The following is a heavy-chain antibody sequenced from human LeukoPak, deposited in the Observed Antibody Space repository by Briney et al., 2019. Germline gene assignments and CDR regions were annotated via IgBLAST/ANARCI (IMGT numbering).Heavy chain of an antibody. CDR3: VRLVGGDIDY. CDR2: INHSGST. V-gene: IGHV4-34*01. D-gene: IGHD5-12*01. Sequence: ASETLSLTCAVYGGSFSGYYWSWIRQPPGKGLEWIGEINHSGSTNYNPSLKSRITINPDTSKNQFSLQLNSVTPEDTAVYFCVRLVGGDIDYWGQGTLVTVSS. J-gene: IGHJ4*02. CDR1: GGSFSGYY.